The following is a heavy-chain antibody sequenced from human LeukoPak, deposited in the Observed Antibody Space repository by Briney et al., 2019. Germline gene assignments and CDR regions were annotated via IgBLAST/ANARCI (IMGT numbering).Heavy chain of an antibody. CDR2: ISSSSSYI. CDR3: ARDSSYGSNFDHFDY. D-gene: IGHD4/OR15-4a*01. J-gene: IGHJ4*02. Sequence: GGSLRLSCAASGFTFSSYSINWVRQAPGKGLEWVSSISSSSSYIYYADSVKGRFTISRDNAKNSLYPQMNSLRAEDTAVYYCARDSSYGSNFDHFDYWGQGTLVTVSS. V-gene: IGHV3-21*01. CDR1: GFTFSSYS.